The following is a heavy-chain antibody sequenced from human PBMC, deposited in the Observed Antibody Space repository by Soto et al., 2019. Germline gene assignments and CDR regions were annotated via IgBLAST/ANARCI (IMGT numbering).Heavy chain of an antibody. CDR3: ARDGGIGARHYYGMDV. J-gene: IGHJ6*02. CDR1: SFSLSGNQ. D-gene: IGHD6-6*01. Sequence: PRGSLRLSCAASSFSLSGNQLGWVREAPGKGSEWVGLTRKKANNYGTEYAASVRGRFTISRDDSKNSLYLQMNRLKTEDTAVYYCARDGGIGARHYYGMDVWGQGT. CDR2: TRKKANNYGT. V-gene: IGHV3-72*01.